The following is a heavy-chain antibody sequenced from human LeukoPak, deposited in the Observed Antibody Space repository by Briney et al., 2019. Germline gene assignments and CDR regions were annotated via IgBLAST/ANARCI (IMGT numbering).Heavy chain of an antibody. CDR2: INSDGSST. CDR1: GFTFSSYW. D-gene: IGHD6-19*01. V-gene: IGHV3-74*01. Sequence: GSLRLSCAASGFTFSSYWMHWVRQAPGKGLVWVSRINSDGSSTSYADSVKGRFTISRDNAKNTLYLQMNSLRAEDAAVYYGARDQVSSGWYGGGIDYWGQGTLVTVSS. CDR3: ARDQVSSGWYGGGIDY. J-gene: IGHJ4*02.